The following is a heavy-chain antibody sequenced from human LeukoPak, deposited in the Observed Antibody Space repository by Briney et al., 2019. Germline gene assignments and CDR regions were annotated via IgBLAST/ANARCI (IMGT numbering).Heavy chain of an antibody. V-gene: IGHV1-3*01. D-gene: IGHD3-10*01. CDR1: GYTFTSYA. Sequence: ASVKVSCKASGYTFTSYAMHWVRQAPGQRLEWMGWINAGNGNTKYSQKFQGRVTITRDTSASTAYMELSSLRSEDTAVYYCARVNVVLLWFGESPAFDYWGQGTLVTVSS. J-gene: IGHJ4*02. CDR3: ARVNVVLLWFGESPAFDY. CDR2: INAGNGNT.